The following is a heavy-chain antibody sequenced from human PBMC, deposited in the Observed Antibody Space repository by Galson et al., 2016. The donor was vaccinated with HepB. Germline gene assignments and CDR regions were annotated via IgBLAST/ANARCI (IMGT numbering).Heavy chain of an antibody. D-gene: IGHD4-11*01. CDR1: GGTFDNNA. CDR2: IIPIFGIA. J-gene: IGHJ5*01. V-gene: IGHV1-69*10. CDR3: ARDPRHSGRNYVLGWSDS. Sequence: SVKVSCKVSGGTFDNNAINWVRQAPGHGLEWMGGIIPIFGIANSAHEFQGRLAITVDRDANTVYMELSSLRSEDTAFYYCARDPRHSGRNYVLGWSDSWGQGTLVTVSS.